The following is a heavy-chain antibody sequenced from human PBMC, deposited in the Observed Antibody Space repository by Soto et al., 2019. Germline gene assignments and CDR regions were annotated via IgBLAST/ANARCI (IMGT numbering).Heavy chain of an antibody. Sequence: PGGSLRLSCAASGFSFEDYAMHWVRQVPGKGLEWVSGISWNSASVVYADSVKGRFTIFRDNAKNSLYLQMNSLRAEDTAVYYCASLSIAEPYYYYGMDVWGQGTTVTVSS. CDR2: ISWNSASV. J-gene: IGHJ6*02. D-gene: IGHD6-6*01. CDR1: GFSFEDYA. CDR3: ASLSIAEPYYYYGMDV. V-gene: IGHV3-9*01.